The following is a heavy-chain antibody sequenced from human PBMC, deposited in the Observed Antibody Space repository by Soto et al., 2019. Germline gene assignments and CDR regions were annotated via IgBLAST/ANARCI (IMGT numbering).Heavy chain of an antibody. CDR1: GFTFSSCW. V-gene: IGHV3-7*01. CDR2: IKQDGSEK. CDR3: ARGGGSYCTNGVCYNPSYYYYYYMDV. Sequence: EVQLVESGGGLVQPGGSLRLSCAASGFTFSSCWMSWVRQAPGKGLEWVANIKQDGSEKYYVDSVKGRFTISRDNAKNSLYRQMNSLRAEDTAVYYCARGGGSYCTNGVCYNPSYYYYYYMDVWGKGTTVTVSS. J-gene: IGHJ6*03. D-gene: IGHD2-8*01.